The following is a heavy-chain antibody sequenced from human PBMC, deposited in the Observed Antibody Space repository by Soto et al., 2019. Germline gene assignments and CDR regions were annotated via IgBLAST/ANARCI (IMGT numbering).Heavy chain of an antibody. D-gene: IGHD5-12*01. Sequence: QVQLQESGPGLVKPSETLSLTCTVSGGSISSYYWSWIRQPPGKGLEWIGYIYYSGSTNYNPSLKSRVTISVDTSKNQFSLKLSSVTAADTAVYYCALGYSGYDLRDYYYYYYMDVWGKGTTVTVSS. CDR1: GGSISSYY. CDR2: IYYSGST. V-gene: IGHV4-59*01. CDR3: ALGYSGYDLRDYYYYYYMDV. J-gene: IGHJ6*03.